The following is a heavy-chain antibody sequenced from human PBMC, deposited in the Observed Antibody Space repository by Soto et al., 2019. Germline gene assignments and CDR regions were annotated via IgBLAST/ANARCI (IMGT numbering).Heavy chain of an antibody. V-gene: IGHV4-59*01. CDR1: GVSMSTSY. D-gene: IGHD3-10*01. CDR2: IYYSGTT. J-gene: IGHJ5*02. CDR3: ARDAGGGYNWFDP. Sequence: SETLSLTCTVSGVSMSTSYWNWIRQPPGKGLEWIGSIYYSGTTKYNPSLQSRVTISVDTSKNQFSLNLTSVTAADTAVYYCARDAGGGYNWFDPWGQGTLVTVSS.